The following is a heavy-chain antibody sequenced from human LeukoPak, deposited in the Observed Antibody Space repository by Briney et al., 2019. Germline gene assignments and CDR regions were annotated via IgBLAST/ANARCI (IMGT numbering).Heavy chain of an antibody. V-gene: IGHV1-2*06. CDR3: ARAPLYYYDSSGYSP. CDR1: GYTFTGYY. D-gene: IGHD3-22*01. Sequence: ASVKVSCKASGYTFTGYYMHWVRQAPGQGLEWMGRINPNSGGTNYAQKFQGRVTMTRGTSISTAYMELSRLRSDDTAVYYCARAPLYYYDSSGYSPWGQGTLVTVSS. CDR2: INPNSGGT. J-gene: IGHJ5*02.